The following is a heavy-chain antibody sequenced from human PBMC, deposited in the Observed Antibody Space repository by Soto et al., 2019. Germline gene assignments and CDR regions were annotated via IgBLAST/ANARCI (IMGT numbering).Heavy chain of an antibody. D-gene: IGHD6-19*01. J-gene: IGHJ4*02. CDR1: GFTLDDYA. CDR2: ISWNSGSI. V-gene: IGHV3-9*01. Sequence: GGSLRLSCAASGFTLDDYAMHWVRQAPGKGLEWVSGISWNSGSIGYADSVKGRFTISRDNAKNSLYLQMNSLRAEDTALYYCAKDGQQWLDGIDYWGQGTLVTVSS. CDR3: AKDGQQWLDGIDY.